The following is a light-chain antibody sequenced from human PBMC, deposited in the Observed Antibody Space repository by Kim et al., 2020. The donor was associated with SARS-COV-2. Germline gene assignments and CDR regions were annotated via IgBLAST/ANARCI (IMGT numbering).Light chain of an antibody. V-gene: IGLV5-45*02. CDR3: MIWHSSAFV. CDR2: YKSDSDK. J-gene: IGLJ1*01. CDR1: SGINVGTYR. Sequence: QPVLTQPSSLSASPGASASLTCTLRSGINVGTYRIYWYQQKPGSPPQYLLRYKSDSDKQPGSGVPSRFSGSKDASANAGILLISGLQSEDEADYYCMIWHSSAFVFGTGTKVTVL.